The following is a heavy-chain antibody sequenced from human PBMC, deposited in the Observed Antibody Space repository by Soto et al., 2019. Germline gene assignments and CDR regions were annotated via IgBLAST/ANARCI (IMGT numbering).Heavy chain of an antibody. CDR2: ISGSGGST. J-gene: IGHJ4*02. CDR3: VKDGHISMVRGVVIPPGY. CDR1: GFTFSNYD. V-gene: IGHV3-23*01. D-gene: IGHD3-10*01. Sequence: EVHLLESGGGLVQPGGSLRLSCEASGFTFSNYDMSGVRQAPGKGLELVSGISGSGGSTDYADSVKGRFTISRDNSKNTLYLQMNGLRVEDTAVYYCVKDGHISMVRGVVIPPGYWGQGSLVTVSS.